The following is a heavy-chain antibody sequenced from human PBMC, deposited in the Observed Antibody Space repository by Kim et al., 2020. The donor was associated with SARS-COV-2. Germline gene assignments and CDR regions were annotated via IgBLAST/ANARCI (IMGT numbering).Heavy chain of an antibody. J-gene: IGHJ6*02. D-gene: IGHD3-22*01. CDR3: AKYYYDSSGYYYYYGMDV. Sequence: KGRFTISRDNAKNSLYLQMKSLRAEDTAVYYCAKYYYDSSGYYYYYGMDVWGQGTTVTVSS. V-gene: IGHV3-11*06.